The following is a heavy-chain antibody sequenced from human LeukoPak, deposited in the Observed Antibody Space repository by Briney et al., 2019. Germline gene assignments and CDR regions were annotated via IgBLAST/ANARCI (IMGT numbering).Heavy chain of an antibody. J-gene: IGHJ5*02. CDR1: GGSISSRGYY. Sequence: PSETLSLTCTVSGGSISSRGYYWGWIRQPPGKGLEWIGSIYYSGRTYYNPSLKSRVTISVDTSKNQFSLKLSSVTAADTAVYYCARHSGRNWFDPWGQGRLVTVSS. CDR2: IYYSGRT. CDR3: ARHSGRNWFDP. V-gene: IGHV4-39*01.